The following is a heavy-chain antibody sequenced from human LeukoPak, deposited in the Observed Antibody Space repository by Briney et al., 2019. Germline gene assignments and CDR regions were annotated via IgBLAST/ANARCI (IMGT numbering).Heavy chain of an antibody. CDR3: ASPRDGYNPFDY. V-gene: IGHV3-48*03. CDR2: ISSSGSPT. D-gene: IGHD5-24*01. J-gene: IGHJ4*02. Sequence: GGSLRLSCAASGFTFSSYHMNWVRQAPGKGLEWVSYISSSGSPTHYADSVKGRFTISRDNAKNSLYLQMNSLRAEDTAVYYCASPRDGYNPFDYWGQGTLVTVSS. CDR1: GFTFSSYH.